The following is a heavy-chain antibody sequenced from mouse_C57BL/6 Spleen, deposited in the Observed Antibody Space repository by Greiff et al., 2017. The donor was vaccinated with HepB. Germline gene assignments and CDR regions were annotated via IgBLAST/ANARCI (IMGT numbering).Heavy chain of an antibody. CDR2: IYPGDGDT. Sequence: VKLKQSGPELVKPGASVKISCKASGYAFSSSWMNWVKQRPGKGLEWIGRIYPGDGDTNYNGKFKGKATLTADKSSSTAYMQLSSLTSEDSAVYFCARGSTTVVGRYFDVWGTGTTVTVSS. CDR1: GYAFSSSW. J-gene: IGHJ1*03. D-gene: IGHD1-1*01. V-gene: IGHV1-82*01. CDR3: ARGSTTVVGRYFDV.